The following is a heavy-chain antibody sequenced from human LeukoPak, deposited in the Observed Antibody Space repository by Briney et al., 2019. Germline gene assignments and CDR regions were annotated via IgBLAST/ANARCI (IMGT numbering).Heavy chain of an antibody. V-gene: IGHV3-33*01. Sequence: AGTSLRLSCAASGFSFSTYAMHWVRQAPGKGLDWVAMIWSDASNQYYADSVKGRFTISRDNSKNTLYLQLNSLRAEDTAVYYCATERDCSWTFDSWGQGTLVTVSS. CDR2: IWSDASNQ. CDR3: ATERDCSWTFDS. D-gene: IGHD2-21*02. J-gene: IGHJ4*02. CDR1: GFSFSTYA.